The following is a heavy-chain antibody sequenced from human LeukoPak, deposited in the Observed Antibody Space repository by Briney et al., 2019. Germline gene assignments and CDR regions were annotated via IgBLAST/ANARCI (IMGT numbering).Heavy chain of an antibody. V-gene: IGHV3-21*01. D-gene: IGHD3-16*02. CDR2: ISRSSSHI. CDR3: AKDVRAATGGYTGAFDM. J-gene: IGHJ3*02. CDR1: GFSFSNYD. Sequence: GGSLRLSCAASGFSFSNYDMNWVRQAPGKGLEWVSYISRSSSHIYYADSMKGRLTIFRDNAKSSLYLQMNSLRDEDTAIYYCAKDVRAATGGYTGAFDMWGQGTMVTVSS.